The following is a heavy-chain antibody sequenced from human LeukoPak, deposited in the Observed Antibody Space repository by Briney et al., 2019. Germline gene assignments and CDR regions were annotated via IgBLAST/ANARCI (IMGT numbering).Heavy chain of an antibody. V-gene: IGHV1-8*01. Sequence: ASVKVSCKASGYTFTSYDINWVRQATGQGLEWMGWMNPNSGNTGYAQKFQGRVTMTRNTSISTAYMELRSLRSDDTAVYYCARERKGIAVAGTFYYFDYWGQGTLVTVSS. D-gene: IGHD6-19*01. CDR2: MNPNSGNT. CDR1: GYTFTSYD. J-gene: IGHJ4*02. CDR3: ARERKGIAVAGTFYYFDY.